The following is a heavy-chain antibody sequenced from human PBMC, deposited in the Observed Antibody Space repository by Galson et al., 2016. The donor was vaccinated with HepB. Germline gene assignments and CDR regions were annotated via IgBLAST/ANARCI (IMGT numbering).Heavy chain of an antibody. V-gene: IGHV6-1*01. Sequence: CAISGDSVSSNSVAWNWIRQSPSRGLEWLGRTHYRSKWYNDYAVSVKSRITINPDTSKNQFSLQLNSVTPEDTALYYCARDRNFKLTWIQLRKRGTGDGFDYWGQGTLVTVSS. J-gene: IGHJ4*02. D-gene: IGHD5-18*01. CDR2: THYRSKWYN. CDR1: GDSVSSNSVA. CDR3: ARDRNFKLTWIQLRKRGTGDGFDY.